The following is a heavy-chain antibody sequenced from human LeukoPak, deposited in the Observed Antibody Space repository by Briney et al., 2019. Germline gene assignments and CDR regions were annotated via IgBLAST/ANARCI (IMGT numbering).Heavy chain of an antibody. Sequence: GGSLRLSCAASGFTFSSYAMSWVPQAPGKGLEWVSAISGSGGSTYYADSVKGRFTISRDNSKNTLYLQMNSLRAEDTAVYYCAKTYSSGWSGFDYWGQGTLVTVSS. V-gene: IGHV3-23*01. CDR1: GFTFSSYA. CDR3: AKTYSSGWSGFDY. CDR2: ISGSGGST. D-gene: IGHD6-19*01. J-gene: IGHJ4*02.